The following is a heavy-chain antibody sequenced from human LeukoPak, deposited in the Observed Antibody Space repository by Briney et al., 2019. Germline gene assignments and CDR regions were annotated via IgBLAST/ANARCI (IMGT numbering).Heavy chain of an antibody. Sequence: ASVTVSCKASGYTFTSYDINWVGQAAGQGLEGMGWMNPNSGNTGSAQRFQGRVTMTRDTSRSTAYMELSSLTSEDTAVYYCARGPLVRLPSSFDPWGQGTLVTGSS. CDR1: GYTFTSYD. CDR2: MNPNSGNT. D-gene: IGHD3-16*02. V-gene: IGHV1-8*01. CDR3: ARGPLVRLPSSFDP. J-gene: IGHJ5*02.